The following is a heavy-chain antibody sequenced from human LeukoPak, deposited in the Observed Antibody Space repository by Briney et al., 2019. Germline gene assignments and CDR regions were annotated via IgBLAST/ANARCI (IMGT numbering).Heavy chain of an antibody. Sequence: PGRSLRLSCAASGLTFSNYGMHWVRQAPGKGLEWVALISYDGSNKYYADSVKGRFTISRDNSKNTLYLQMISLRAEDTAVYYCANYGSVSYFAYWGQGTLVTVSS. V-gene: IGHV3-30*18. CDR3: ANYGSVSYFAY. D-gene: IGHD3-10*01. CDR1: GLTFSNYG. CDR2: ISYDGSNK. J-gene: IGHJ4*02.